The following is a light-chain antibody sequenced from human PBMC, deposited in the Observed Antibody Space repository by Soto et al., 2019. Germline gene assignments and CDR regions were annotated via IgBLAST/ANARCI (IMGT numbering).Light chain of an antibody. CDR1: SSDVGGFDF. Sequence: QSALTQPASVSGSPGQSVTISCTGTSSDVGGFDFVSWYQKHPGKAPKLVIYDVSLRPSGVSDRFSGSKSANTASLTISGLQAEDDSDYYCSSYTNSGNRVFGGGTQLTVL. J-gene: IGLJ3*02. CDR3: SSYTNSGNRV. CDR2: DVS. V-gene: IGLV2-14*01.